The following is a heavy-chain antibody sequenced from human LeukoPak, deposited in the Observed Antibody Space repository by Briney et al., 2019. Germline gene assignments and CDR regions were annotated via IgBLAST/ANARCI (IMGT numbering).Heavy chain of an antibody. V-gene: IGHV3-23*01. D-gene: IGHD6-19*01. CDR3: ARDSSGWSKNY. J-gene: IGHJ4*02. CDR2: ISGSGGST. Sequence: GGSLRLSCAASGFTFSTDAMTWVRQAPGKGLQWVSAISGSGGSTYYGDSVKGRFTISRDNPKNMMYLQMNSLRVEDTAVYYCARDSSGWSKNYWGQGTLVTVSS. CDR1: GFTFSTDA.